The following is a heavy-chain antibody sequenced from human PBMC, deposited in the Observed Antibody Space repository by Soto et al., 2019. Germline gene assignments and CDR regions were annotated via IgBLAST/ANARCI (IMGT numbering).Heavy chain of an antibody. CDR1: GFTFSSYS. V-gene: IGHV3-21*04. D-gene: IGHD3-10*01. CDR3: AKERLIGSGAMRPGDYYYYGMDV. CDR2: ISSSSSYI. J-gene: IGHJ6*02. Sequence: GGSLRLSCAASGFTFSSYSMNWVRQAPGKGLEWVSSISSSSSYIYYADSVKGRFTISRDNSKNSLYLQMNSLRTEDTALYYCAKERLIGSGAMRPGDYYYYGMDVWGQGTTVTVSS.